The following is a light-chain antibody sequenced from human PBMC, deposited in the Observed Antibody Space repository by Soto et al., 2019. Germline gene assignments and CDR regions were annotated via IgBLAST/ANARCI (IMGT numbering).Light chain of an antibody. CDR3: QQFYTCPVT. CDR1: EGVRNI. Sequence: EIVMTQSPATLSVSPGEGVTFSCRASEGVRNILAWYQHKPGKPPRLLVFSASAGDTGVPARFSGSGSGTEFTLTISSLQSEDVALYYCQQFYTCPVTFGGGTKVEIK. CDR2: SAS. J-gene: IGKJ4*01. V-gene: IGKV3-15*01.